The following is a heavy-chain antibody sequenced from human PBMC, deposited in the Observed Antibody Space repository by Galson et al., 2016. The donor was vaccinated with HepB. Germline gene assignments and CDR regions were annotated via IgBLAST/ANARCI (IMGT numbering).Heavy chain of an antibody. CDR2: INHNGST. J-gene: IGHJ6*02. D-gene: IGHD2-2*03. Sequence: SETLSLTCAVYGGSFSGYYWSWIRQPPGKGLEWIGEINHNGSTNYNPSLKSRVPISVDTSKNQFSLKLSSVTAADTAVYYCARGRGYCSSTSCYVLYGMDVWGQGTTVTVSS. CDR3: ARGRGYCSSTSCYVLYGMDV. CDR1: GGSFSGYY. V-gene: IGHV4-34*01.